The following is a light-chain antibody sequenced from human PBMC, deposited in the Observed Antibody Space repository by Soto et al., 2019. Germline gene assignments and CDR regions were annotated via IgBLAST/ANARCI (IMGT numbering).Light chain of an antibody. V-gene: IGKV1-5*03. CDR1: QSISTY. Sequence: DIQMTQSPSCLSASVGDRVTITCRASQSISTYLNWYQQKPGKAPKLLIYKASTLKSGVPSRFSGSGSGTDFTLTISSLQPDDFATYYCQQYYSYPLTFGQGTKVEIK. J-gene: IGKJ4*01. CDR2: KAS. CDR3: QQYYSYPLT.